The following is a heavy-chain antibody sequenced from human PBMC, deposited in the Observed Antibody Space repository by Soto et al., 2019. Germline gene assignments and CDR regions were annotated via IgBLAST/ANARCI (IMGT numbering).Heavy chain of an antibody. CDR3: ARDSVDTAMVDYYYYGMDV. Sequence: SVKVSCKASGGTFSSYAISWVRQAPGQGLEWMGGIIPIFGTANYAQKFQGRVTITADESTSTAYMELSSLRSEDTAVYYCARDSVDTAMVDYYYYGMDVWGQGTTVTVSS. J-gene: IGHJ6*02. D-gene: IGHD5-18*01. V-gene: IGHV1-69*13. CDR1: GGTFSSYA. CDR2: IIPIFGTA.